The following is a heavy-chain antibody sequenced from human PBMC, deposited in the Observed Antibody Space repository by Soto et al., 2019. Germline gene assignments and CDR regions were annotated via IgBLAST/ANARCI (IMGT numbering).Heavy chain of an antibody. CDR1: GGSISSGGYY. J-gene: IGHJ5*02. CDR3: AGGDSSSWYWFDP. Sequence: SETLSLTCTVSGGSISSGGYYWSWIRQHPGKGLEWIGYIYYSGSTYYNPSLKSRVTISVDTSKNQFSLKLSSVTAADTAVYYCAGGDSSSWYWFDPWGQGTLVTVSS. V-gene: IGHV4-31*03. D-gene: IGHD6-13*01. CDR2: IYYSGST.